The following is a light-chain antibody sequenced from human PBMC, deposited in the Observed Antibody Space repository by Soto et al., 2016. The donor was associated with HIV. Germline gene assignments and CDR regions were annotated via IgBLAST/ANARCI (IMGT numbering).Light chain of an antibody. Sequence: SYELPQPPSVSVAPGKTARITCGGNDIGSKSVHWYQQKPGQAPVLVVYDDDDRPSGIPERFSGSNSGNTATLTISGTQAMDEADYYCQAWDSSTAMVFGGGTKLTVL. V-gene: IGLV3-21*01. J-gene: IGLJ2*01. CDR2: DDD. CDR1: DIGSKS. CDR3: QAWDSSTAMV.